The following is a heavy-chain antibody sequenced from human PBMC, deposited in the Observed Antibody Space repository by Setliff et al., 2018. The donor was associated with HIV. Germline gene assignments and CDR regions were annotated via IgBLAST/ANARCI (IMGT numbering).Heavy chain of an antibody. CDR3: ATGKLSGSGSPIYNWFDP. Sequence: GASVKVSCKASGYPFSGYGISWVRQAPGQGLEWMGWISAYSGDTNYAQKFQGRVTMTEDTSTDTAYMELSSLRSEDTAVYYCATGKLSGSGSPIYNWFDPWGQGTLVTVSS. CDR1: GYPFSGYG. J-gene: IGHJ5*02. D-gene: IGHD3-10*01. V-gene: IGHV1-18*01. CDR2: ISAYSGDT.